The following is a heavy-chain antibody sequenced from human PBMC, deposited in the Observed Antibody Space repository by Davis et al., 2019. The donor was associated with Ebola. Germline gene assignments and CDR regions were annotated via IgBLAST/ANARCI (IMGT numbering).Heavy chain of an antibody. J-gene: IGHJ6*04. Sequence: GESLKISCAASGFTFGVFSMNWVRQAPGKGLEWISYISSSSTTIYYTDSVKGRFTISRDNAKNSLYLQVNSLRDEDTAVYFCARNGYKNNMDVWGKGTTVIVSS. CDR2: ISSSSTTI. V-gene: IGHV3-48*02. CDR3: ARNGYKNNMDV. CDR1: GFTFGVFS. D-gene: IGHD3-22*01.